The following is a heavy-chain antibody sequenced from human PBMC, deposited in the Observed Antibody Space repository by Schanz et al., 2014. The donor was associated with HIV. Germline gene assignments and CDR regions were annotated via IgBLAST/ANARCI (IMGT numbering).Heavy chain of an antibody. D-gene: IGHD3-10*01. V-gene: IGHV1-2*02. CDR1: GYTFTGHY. CDR2: INPNSGAT. Sequence: QVQLVQSGAEVKAPGASVKVSCKTSGYTFTGHYMHWIRQAPGQGLERMGWINPNSGATQYAQKFQDRVTMTREKSISTVYMGLTSLTPDDTAVYFCARGASVAARGWFDPWGQGTLIIVSS. J-gene: IGHJ5*02. CDR3: ARGASVAARGWFDP.